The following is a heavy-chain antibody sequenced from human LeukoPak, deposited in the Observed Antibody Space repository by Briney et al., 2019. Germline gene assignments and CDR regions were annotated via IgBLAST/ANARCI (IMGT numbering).Heavy chain of an antibody. D-gene: IGHD6-19*01. Sequence: SQTLSLTCAISGDSVSSNSATWNWIRQSPSRGLEWLGRTYYRAKWSNNYAVSVKSRITINSDTSKNQFSLHLNSVTPEDTAVYYCARGDQWLETWGQGTLVTVSS. CDR1: GDSVSSNSAT. J-gene: IGHJ5*02. V-gene: IGHV6-1*01. CDR3: ARGDQWLET. CDR2: TYYRAKWSN.